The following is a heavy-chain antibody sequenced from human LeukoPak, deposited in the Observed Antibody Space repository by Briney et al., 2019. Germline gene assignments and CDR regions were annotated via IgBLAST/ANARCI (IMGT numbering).Heavy chain of an antibody. D-gene: IGHD3-10*01. CDR2: ISYDGSNK. CDR3: ARDRVWFGEPLTKWDY. V-gene: IGHV3-30-3*01. J-gene: IGHJ4*02. CDR1: GFTFSSYA. Sequence: GRSLRLSCAASGFTFSSYAMHWVRQAPGKGLEWVAVISYDGSNKYYADSVKGRFTISRDNAKNSLYLQMNSLRAEDTAVYYCARDRVWFGEPLTKWDYWGQGTLVTVSS.